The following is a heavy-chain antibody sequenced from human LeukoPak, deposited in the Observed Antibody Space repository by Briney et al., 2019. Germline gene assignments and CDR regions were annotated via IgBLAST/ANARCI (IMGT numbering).Heavy chain of an antibody. J-gene: IGHJ5*02. Sequence: GESLKTSCKISGYKLTNNWIGWVRQVPGKGLEWMGLIYPGHSDARYSPSFQGQVTFSVDASISTAYLQLSGLRASDTAMYYCVRFGLTSSLDHWGQGTLVTVSS. CDR1: GYKLTNNW. CDR3: VRFGLTSSLDH. CDR2: IYPGHSDA. D-gene: IGHD6-13*01. V-gene: IGHV5-51*01.